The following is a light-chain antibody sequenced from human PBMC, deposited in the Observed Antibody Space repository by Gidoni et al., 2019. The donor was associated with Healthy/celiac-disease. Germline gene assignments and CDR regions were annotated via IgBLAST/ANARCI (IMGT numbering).Light chain of an antibody. CDR2: AAS. CDR1: QSISSY. V-gene: IGKV1-39*01. J-gene: IGKJ2*01. Sequence: DIKMTQSPSSLSASVGDRVTITCRASQSISSYLNWYQQKPGKAPKLLIYAASSLQSGVPSRFRGSGSGTDFTLTISSLQPEDFATYYCQQSYSTPNTFGQGTKLEIK. CDR3: QQSYSTPNT.